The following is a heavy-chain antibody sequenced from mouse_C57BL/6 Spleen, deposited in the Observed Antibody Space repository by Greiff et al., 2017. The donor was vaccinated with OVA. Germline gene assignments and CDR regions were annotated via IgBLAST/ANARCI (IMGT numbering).Heavy chain of an antibody. CDR1: GFTFRDYG. Sequence: EVQGVESGGGLVKPGGSLKLSCAASGFTFRDYGMHWVRQAPEKGLEWVAYISSGSSTIYYADTVKGRFTISRDNAKNTLFLQMISLRSEDTAMYYCARPDNYYGSSQYYFDYWGQGTTLTVSS. J-gene: IGHJ2*01. CDR3: ARPDNYYGSSQYYFDY. V-gene: IGHV5-17*01. CDR2: ISSGSSTI. D-gene: IGHD1-1*01.